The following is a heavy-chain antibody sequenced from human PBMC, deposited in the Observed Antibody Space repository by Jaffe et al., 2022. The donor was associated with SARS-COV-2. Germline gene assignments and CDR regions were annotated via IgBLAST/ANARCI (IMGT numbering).Heavy chain of an antibody. V-gene: IGHV3-74*01. CDR3: ARGPGLNYYYYGMDV. D-gene: IGHD2-21*02. J-gene: IGHJ6*02. Sequence: EVQLVESGGGLVQPGGSLRLSCAASGFTFSSYWMHWVRQAPGKGLVWVSRINSDGSSTSYADSVKGRFTISRDNAKNTLYLQMNSLRAEDTAVYYCARGPGLNYYYYGMDVWGQGTTVTVSS. CDR1: GFTFSSYW. CDR2: INSDGSST.